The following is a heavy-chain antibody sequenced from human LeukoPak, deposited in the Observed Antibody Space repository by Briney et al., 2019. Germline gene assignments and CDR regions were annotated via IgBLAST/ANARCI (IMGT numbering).Heavy chain of an antibody. Sequence: SQTLSLTCTVSGGSISSGDYYWSWIRQPPGKGLEWIGYIYYSGSTYYNPSLKSRVTISVDTSENQFSLKLSSVTAADTAVYYCARSSIAAPYYYYYYMDVWGKGTTVTVSS. D-gene: IGHD6-6*01. V-gene: IGHV4-30-4*08. CDR3: ARSSIAAPYYYYYYMDV. CDR1: GGSISSGDYY. J-gene: IGHJ6*03. CDR2: IYYSGST.